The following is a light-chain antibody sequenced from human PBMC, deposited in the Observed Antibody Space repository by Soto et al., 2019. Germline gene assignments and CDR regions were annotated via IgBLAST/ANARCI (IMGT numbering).Light chain of an antibody. J-gene: IGLJ1*01. V-gene: IGLV2-14*02. CDR1: SSDVGTYNL. CDR3: SSYAGSNNFYV. CDR2: DVT. Sequence: QSVLTQPASVSGSPGQSITISCTGSSSDVGTYNLVSWYQQHPGEAPKLMIYDVTKRPSGVSYRFSGSKSGNTASLTVSGLQAEDEADYYCSSYAGSNNFYVSGTGTKVPVL.